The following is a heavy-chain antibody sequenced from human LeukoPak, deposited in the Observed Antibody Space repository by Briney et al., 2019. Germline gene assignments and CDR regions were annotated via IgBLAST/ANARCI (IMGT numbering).Heavy chain of an antibody. CDR1: GFTVSSNY. D-gene: IGHD1-26*01. CDR3: AKGSGGDY. V-gene: IGHV3-23*01. J-gene: IGHJ4*02. CDR2: ISGSGGST. Sequence: PGGSLRLSCAASGFTVSSNYMSWVRQAPGKGLEWVSAISGSGGSTYYADSVKGRFTVSRDNSKNTLYLQMNSLRAEDTAVYYCAKGSGGDYWGQGTLVTVSS.